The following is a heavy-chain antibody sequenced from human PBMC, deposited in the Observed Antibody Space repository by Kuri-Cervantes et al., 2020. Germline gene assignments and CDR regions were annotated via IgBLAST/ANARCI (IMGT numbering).Heavy chain of an antibody. D-gene: IGHD3-10*01. CDR1: GYTFTSYD. Sequence: SVKVSCKASGYTFTSYDINWVRQATGQGLEWMGGIIPLLGTATYAQKFQGRLTITTDESTSTVSMELSSLRSDDTAVYYCARDKGAGYFQHWGQGTLVTVSS. V-gene: IGHV1-69*05. CDR2: IIPLLGTA. J-gene: IGHJ1*01. CDR3: ARDKGAGYFQH.